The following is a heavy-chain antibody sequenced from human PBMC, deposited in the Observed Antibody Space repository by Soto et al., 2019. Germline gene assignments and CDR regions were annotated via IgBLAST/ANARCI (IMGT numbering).Heavy chain of an antibody. V-gene: IGHV3-21*01. Sequence: GGSLLRWWTPYRFTFSSCSMSGVRQARGRELKGSSSIGPGRSHSYYADSVKGRFPISRDTAKNSLYLQMDSLSAEDTAVYYCARDSGYSYGATDYWGQGT. CDR3: ARDSGYSYGATDY. D-gene: IGHD5-18*01. CDR1: RFTFSSCS. J-gene: IGHJ4*02. CDR2: IGPGRSHS.